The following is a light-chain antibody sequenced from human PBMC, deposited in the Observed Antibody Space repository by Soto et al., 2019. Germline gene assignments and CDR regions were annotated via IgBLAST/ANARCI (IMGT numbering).Light chain of an antibody. CDR3: SSYAGSNNLV. J-gene: IGLJ2*01. CDR2: EVS. Sequence: QSALTQPPSASGSPGQSVTISCTGTSSDVGGYNYVSWYQQHPGKAPKPMIYEVSKRPSGVPDRFSGSKSGNTASLTVSGLQAEDEADYYCSSYAGSNNLVFGGGTKLT. CDR1: SSDVGGYNY. V-gene: IGLV2-8*01.